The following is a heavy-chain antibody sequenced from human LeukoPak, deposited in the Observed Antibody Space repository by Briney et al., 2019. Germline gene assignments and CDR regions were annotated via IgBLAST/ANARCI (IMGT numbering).Heavy chain of an antibody. CDR3: ARGGYSYGDGYDY. CDR2: IYYSGST. Sequence: SETLSLTCTVSGGSISSYYWSWIRQPPGKGLEWIGYIYYSGSTNYNPSLKSRVTISVDTSKNQFSLKLSSVTAADTAVYYCARGGYSYGDGYDYWGQGTLVTVSS. D-gene: IGHD5-18*01. V-gene: IGHV4-59*01. J-gene: IGHJ4*02. CDR1: GGSISSYY.